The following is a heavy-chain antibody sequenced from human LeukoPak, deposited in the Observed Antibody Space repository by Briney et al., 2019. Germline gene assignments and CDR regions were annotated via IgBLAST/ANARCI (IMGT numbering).Heavy chain of an antibody. J-gene: IGHJ5*02. D-gene: IGHD6-13*01. CDR1: GYSFTSYW. CDR3: ARSSSWDPKQFDP. V-gene: IGHV5-51*01. CDR2: IYHGDSDT. Sequence: GESLKISCKGSGYSFTSYWIGWVCQMPGKGLEWMGIIYHGDSDTRYSPSFQGQVTISADKSISTAYLQWSSLKASDTAMYYCARSSSWDPKQFDPWGQGTLVTVSS.